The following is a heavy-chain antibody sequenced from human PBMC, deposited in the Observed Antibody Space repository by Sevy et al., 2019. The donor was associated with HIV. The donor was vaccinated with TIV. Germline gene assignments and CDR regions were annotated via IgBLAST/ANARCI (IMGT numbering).Heavy chain of an antibody. J-gene: IGHJ4*02. CDR2: MSHDGNYK. Sequence: GGSLRLSCAASGFTFSDYDMHWVRQAPGKGLEWVAVMSHDGNYKNHADSVKVRFTISRDNFKNTLYLQMNSLRVEDTAVYFCARLFSCGGDCYYLDNWGQGAPVTVSS. D-gene: IGHD2-21*02. CDR3: ARLFSCGGDCYYLDN. V-gene: IGHV3-30*04. CDR1: GFTFSDYD.